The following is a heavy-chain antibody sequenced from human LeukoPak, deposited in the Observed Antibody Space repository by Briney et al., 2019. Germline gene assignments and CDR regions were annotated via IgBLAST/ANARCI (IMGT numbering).Heavy chain of an antibody. D-gene: IGHD3-10*01. V-gene: IGHV4-59*01. CDR3: ARGRLGGSGSYYNVLDY. CDR2: ISYSGST. J-gene: IGHJ4*02. CDR1: GGSISSYY. Sequence: PSETLSFTCTVSGGSISSYYWSWIRQPPGKGLEWIGYISYSGSTNYNPSLKSRVTISVDTSRNQFSLKLSSVTAADTAVYYCARGRLGGSGSYYNVLDYWGQGTLVTVSS.